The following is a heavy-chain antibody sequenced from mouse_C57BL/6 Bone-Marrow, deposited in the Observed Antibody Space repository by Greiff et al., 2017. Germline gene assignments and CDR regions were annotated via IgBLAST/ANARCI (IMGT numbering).Heavy chain of an antibody. CDR3: ARVSITTVDFDY. J-gene: IGHJ2*01. V-gene: IGHV5-16*01. Sequence: EVHLVESEGGLVQPGSSMKLSCTASGFTFSDYYMAWVRQVPEKGLEWVANINYDGSSTYYLDSLKSRFIISRDNAKNILYLQMSSLKSEDTATYYCARVSITTVDFDYWGQGTTLTVSS. CDR1: GFTFSDYY. CDR2: INYDGSST. D-gene: IGHD1-1*01.